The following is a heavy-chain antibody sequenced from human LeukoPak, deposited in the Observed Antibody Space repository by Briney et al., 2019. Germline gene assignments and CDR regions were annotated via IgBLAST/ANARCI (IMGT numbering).Heavy chain of an antibody. CDR3: ARGTNELLWFGELLGYYMDV. V-gene: IGHV4-59*01. Sequence: PSETLSLTCTVSGGSISSYYWSWIRQPPGKGLEWIGYIYYSGSTNYNPSLKSRVTISVDTSKNQFSLKLSSVTAADTAVYYCARGTNELLWFGELLGYYMDVWGKGTTVTISS. D-gene: IGHD3-10*01. CDR2: IYYSGST. J-gene: IGHJ6*03. CDR1: GGSISSYY.